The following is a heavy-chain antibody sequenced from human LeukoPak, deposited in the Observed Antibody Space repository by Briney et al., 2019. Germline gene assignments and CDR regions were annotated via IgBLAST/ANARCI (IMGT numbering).Heavy chain of an antibody. V-gene: IGHV3-66*01. CDR2: IYSGGST. D-gene: IGHD5-18*01. CDR3: ARGSGYSYGYRDSFDY. J-gene: IGHJ4*02. CDR1: GFTVSSNY. Sequence: PGGSLRLSCAASGFTVSSNYMSWVRQAPGKGLEWVSVIYSGGSTYYADSVKGRFTISRDNAKNTLYLQMNSLRVEDTAVYFCARGSGYSYGYRDSFDYWGQGTLVTVSS.